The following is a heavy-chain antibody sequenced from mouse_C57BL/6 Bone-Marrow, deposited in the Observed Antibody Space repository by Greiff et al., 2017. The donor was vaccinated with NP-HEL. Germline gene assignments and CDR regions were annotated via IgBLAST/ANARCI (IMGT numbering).Heavy chain of an antibody. CDR2: ISSGGSYN. J-gene: IGHJ3*01. V-gene: IGHV5-6*01. CDR3: ARRYDDYCFAD. CDR1: GFTFSSYG. D-gene: IGHD2-4*01. Sequence: EVHLVESGGDLVKPGGSLKLSCAASGFTFSSYGMSWVRQTPDKRLEWVATISSGGSYNYYPDSVKGRFTISRDNAKNTLYLQMSSLKSEDTAMYYCARRYDDYCFADWGQGTLVTVSA.